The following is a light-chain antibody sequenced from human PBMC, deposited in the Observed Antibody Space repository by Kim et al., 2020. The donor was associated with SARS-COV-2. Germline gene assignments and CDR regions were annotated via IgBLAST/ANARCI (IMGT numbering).Light chain of an antibody. J-gene: IGKJ4*01. CDR3: QQCHSYPLT. V-gene: IGKV1-16*01. CDR2: AAS. CDR1: QDIRNY. Sequence: VSVGDRVTITCRASQDIRNYLAWFQQIPGKAPKSLIYAASNLQSGVPSRFSASGSGTDFTLTISSLQPEDFATYYCQQCHSYPLTFGGGTKVDIK.